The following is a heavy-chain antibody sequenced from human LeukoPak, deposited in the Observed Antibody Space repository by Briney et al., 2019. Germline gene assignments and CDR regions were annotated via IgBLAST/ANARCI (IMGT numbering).Heavy chain of an antibody. D-gene: IGHD6-13*01. Sequence: GGSLRLSCEASGFTFRDYWMTWVRQAPGKGLEWVANVKQDGTEKFYVDSVKGRFTISRDNGKNSLYLQMNSLRVEDAAIYYCARAGGTSWADYWGQGTLVTVSS. J-gene: IGHJ4*02. CDR1: GFTFRDYW. CDR3: ARAGGTSWADY. V-gene: IGHV3-7*01. CDR2: VKQDGTEK.